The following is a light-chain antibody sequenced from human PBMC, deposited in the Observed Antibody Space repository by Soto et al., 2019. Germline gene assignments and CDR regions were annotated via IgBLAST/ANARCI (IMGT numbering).Light chain of an antibody. CDR2: ERT. CDR3: CSFTSSNTHV. V-gene: IGLV2-14*02. J-gene: IGLJ1*01. CDR1: SSDFGTYNL. Sequence: QSSLTEPASVSVSPEQSITISCTGTSSDFGTYNLVSWYQHHPGKVPKLIIYERTKRPSGISDRFSGSKSGNTASLTISGLQAEDEADYYCCSFTSSNTHVFGAGTKVTVL.